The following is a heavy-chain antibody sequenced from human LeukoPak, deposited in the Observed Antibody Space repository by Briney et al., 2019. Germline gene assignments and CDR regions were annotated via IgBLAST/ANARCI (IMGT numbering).Heavy chain of an antibody. CDR3: ATSTKVVRPDSWDS. Sequence: SETLSLTCAISGGSFDGYSWSWIRQSPGEGLEWIGEINLGGSTNYNPSLKSRVTMTIDTSKREVSLNLTSVTAADTSIYFCATSTKVVRPDSWDSWGQGTLVSVSS. CDR2: INLGGST. CDR1: GGSFDGYS. V-gene: IGHV4-34*01. J-gene: IGHJ4*02. D-gene: IGHD4-11*01.